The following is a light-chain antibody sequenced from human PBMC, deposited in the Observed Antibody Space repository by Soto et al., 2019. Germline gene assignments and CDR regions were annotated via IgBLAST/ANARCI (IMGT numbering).Light chain of an antibody. CDR2: GAS. V-gene: IGKV1-39*01. Sequence: DMQMTQSPSSLSASVGDRVTITCRASQSISNYLNWYQQKPGKAPKLLIYGASNLQSGVPSRFSGSGSGTDFTLTISSLQPEDFATYYCQQSYSTPRTFGQGTKVDIK. CDR3: QQSYSTPRT. CDR1: QSISNY. J-gene: IGKJ1*01.